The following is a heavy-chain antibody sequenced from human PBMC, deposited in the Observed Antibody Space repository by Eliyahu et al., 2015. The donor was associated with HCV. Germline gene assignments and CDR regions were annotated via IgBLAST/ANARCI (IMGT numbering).Heavy chain of an antibody. CDR1: GXXFSSYG. D-gene: IGHD3-3*01. V-gene: IGHV3-30*18. J-gene: IGHJ5*01. CDR2: ISYDGIKK. CDR3: AKEGLRGYYDFWSGSNWFDP. Sequence: QVQLVESGGGVVQPGRXLRLSCAAXGXXFSSYGMHXVRQAPGKGLEWVAVISYDGIKKVYADSVRGRVNISRDDSKNTLYLQMNSLRPDDTAVYYCAKEGLRGYYDFWSGSNWFDPWGQGTLVTVSS.